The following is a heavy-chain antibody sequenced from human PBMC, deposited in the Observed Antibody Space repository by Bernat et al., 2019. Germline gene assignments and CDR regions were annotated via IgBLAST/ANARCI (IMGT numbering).Heavy chain of an antibody. D-gene: IGHD3-10*01. CDR3: AKDGLWFGELSLGFQPQLVY. Sequence: EVQLLESGGGLVQPGGSLRLSCAASGFTFSSYAMSWVRQAPGKGLEWVSAISGSGGSTYYADSVKGRFTISRDNSKNTLYLQMNSLRAEDTAVYYCAKDGLWFGELSLGFQPQLVYWGQGTLVTVSS. CDR2: ISGSGGST. V-gene: IGHV3-23*01. CDR1: GFTFSSYA. J-gene: IGHJ4*02.